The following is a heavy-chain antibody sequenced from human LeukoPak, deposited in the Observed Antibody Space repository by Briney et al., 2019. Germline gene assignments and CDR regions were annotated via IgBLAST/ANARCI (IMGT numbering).Heavy chain of an antibody. CDR2: ISGNGGTT. V-gene: IGHV3-23*01. CDR1: GFTFSDYA. J-gene: IGHJ4*02. Sequence: GGSLRLSCAASGFTFSDYAMNWVRQAPGKGLEWVSAISGNGGTTYYADSVKGWFTISRDNSKNTLYLQMNSLRGEDTAVYYCAKGQMHLWFVDHWGRGTLVSVSS. D-gene: IGHD3-10*01. CDR3: AKGQMHLWFVDH.